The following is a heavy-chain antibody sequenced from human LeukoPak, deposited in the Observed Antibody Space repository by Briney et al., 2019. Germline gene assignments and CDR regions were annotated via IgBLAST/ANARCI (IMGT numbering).Heavy chain of an antibody. CDR2: IKQDGNEK. CDR1: GFTFSTTW. V-gene: IGHV3-7*03. D-gene: IGHD3-10*01. J-gene: IGHJ4*02. Sequence: GGSLRLSCAASGFTFSTTWMNWVRQAPGKGLEWVANIKQDGNEKYYVDSVKGRFTISRDNAKNSLYLQMNSLRAEDTAVYYCAKEGMAGSGSLYADYWGQGTLVTVSS. CDR3: AKEGMAGSGSLYADY.